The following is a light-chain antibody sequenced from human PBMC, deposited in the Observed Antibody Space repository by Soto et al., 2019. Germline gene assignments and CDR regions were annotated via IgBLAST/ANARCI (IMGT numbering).Light chain of an antibody. CDR3: QQTYTTPEIT. V-gene: IGKV1-39*01. CDR1: QSISSY. J-gene: IGKJ5*01. CDR2: AAS. Sequence: DIQMTQSPSSLSASVGDRVTITCRASQSISSYLNWYQQKPGKAPKLLIYAASSLQSGVPSRFSGSGSGTEFTLTVSSLQPEDFATYYCQQTYTTPEITFGQGTRLEI.